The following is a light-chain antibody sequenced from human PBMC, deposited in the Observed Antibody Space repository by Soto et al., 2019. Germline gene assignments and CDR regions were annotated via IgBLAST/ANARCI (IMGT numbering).Light chain of an antibody. V-gene: IGLV1-40*01. CDR3: QSYDSSLSGYV. CDR2: GNS. Sequence: QAVVTQPPSVSGAPGQRVTISCTGSSSNIGAGYDVHWYQQLPGTAPKLLIYGNSNRPSGVPDRFSGSKSGTSASLAITGLKAEDEAAYPSQSYDSSLSGYVFGSGTKLTVL. J-gene: IGLJ1*01. CDR1: SSNIGAGYD.